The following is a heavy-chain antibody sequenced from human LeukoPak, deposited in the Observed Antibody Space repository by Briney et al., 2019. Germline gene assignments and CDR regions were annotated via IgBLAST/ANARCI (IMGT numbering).Heavy chain of an antibody. J-gene: IGHJ6*02. D-gene: IGHD3-3*01. CDR2: IGSSSSDI. V-gene: IGHV3-21*01. Sequence: GGSLRLSCAASGFIFSNHDMNWVRQAPGKGLEWVSYIGSSSSDIYYSDAVEGRFTISRDNARNFLFLEMNSLSAEDTAIYYCARERHSGKWLHTYYFSAMEVWGQGTTVIVS. CDR1: GFIFSNHD. CDR3: ARERHSGKWLHTYYFSAMEV.